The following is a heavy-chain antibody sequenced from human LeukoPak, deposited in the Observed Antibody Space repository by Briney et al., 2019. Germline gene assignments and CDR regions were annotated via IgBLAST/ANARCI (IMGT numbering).Heavy chain of an antibody. J-gene: IGHJ4*02. CDR3: AKATGTLGN. V-gene: IGHV3-23*01. CDR2: IVNSDGST. CDR1: GFTFSSYA. D-gene: IGHD1-1*01. Sequence: GGSLRLSCAASGFTFSSYAMSWVRQAPGKGLEWVSTIVNSDGSTYYADSVKGWFTISRDNSKNTLYLQMNSLTVEDTAIYYCAKATGTLGNWGQGTLVTVSS.